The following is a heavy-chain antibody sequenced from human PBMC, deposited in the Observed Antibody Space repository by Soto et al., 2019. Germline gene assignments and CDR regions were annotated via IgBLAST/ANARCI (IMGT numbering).Heavy chain of an antibody. CDR1: DFSFASYA. Sequence: WSLRLSCVASDFSFASYAMTWVRQTPTKGLEWVSVISNSGAATYYADSVKGRFTISRDNSKNTLYLQMHSLRAEDTAKYYCAKNLIGWFDPWGQGTLVTVSS. J-gene: IGHJ5*02. CDR2: ISNSGAAT. D-gene: IGHD3-16*01. V-gene: IGHV3-23*01. CDR3: AKNLIGWFDP.